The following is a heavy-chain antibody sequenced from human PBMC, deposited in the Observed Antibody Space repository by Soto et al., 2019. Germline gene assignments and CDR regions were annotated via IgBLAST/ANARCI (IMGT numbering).Heavy chain of an antibody. V-gene: IGHV3-30*04. J-gene: IGHJ4*02. CDR2: TSYDENYK. CDR3: ARQGGSSGLWYFDS. Sequence: QVQLVESGGGVVQPGRSLRLSCAASGFTFSGYAMHWVRQAPGKGLEWVAATSYDENYKYYADSVKGRFTISRDNSKNTLFLQMNSLRSEDTAVYYVARQGGSSGLWYFDSWGQGSLVTVSS. CDR1: GFTFSGYA. D-gene: IGHD6-6*01.